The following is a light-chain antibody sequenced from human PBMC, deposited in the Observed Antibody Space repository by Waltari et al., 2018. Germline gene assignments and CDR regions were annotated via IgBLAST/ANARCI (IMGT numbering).Light chain of an antibody. CDR3: SSYTSSSTFV. Sequence: QSALTQPASVSGSPGQSITISCTGTSSDVGGYNYVSWFQQHPGKAPNVRIYGVSNRPSGVTNRFSGAKSGNTASLTISGLQAEDEADYYCSSYTSSSTFVFGTGTKVTVL. CDR1: SSDVGGYNY. CDR2: GVS. V-gene: IGLV2-14*01. J-gene: IGLJ1*01.